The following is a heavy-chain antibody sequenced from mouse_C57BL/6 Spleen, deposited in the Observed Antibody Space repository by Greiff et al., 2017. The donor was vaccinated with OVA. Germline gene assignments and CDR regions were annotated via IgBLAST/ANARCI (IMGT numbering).Heavy chain of an antibody. V-gene: IGHV1-26*01. Sequence: VQLQQSGPELVKPGASVKISCKASGYTFTDYYMNWVKQSHGKSLEWIGDINPNNGGTSYNQKFKGKATLTVDKSSSTAYMELRSLTSEDSAVYYCARSLYGYDFAYWGQGTLVTVSA. J-gene: IGHJ3*01. CDR1: GYTFTDYY. D-gene: IGHD2-2*01. CDR2: INPNNGGT. CDR3: ARSLYGYDFAY.